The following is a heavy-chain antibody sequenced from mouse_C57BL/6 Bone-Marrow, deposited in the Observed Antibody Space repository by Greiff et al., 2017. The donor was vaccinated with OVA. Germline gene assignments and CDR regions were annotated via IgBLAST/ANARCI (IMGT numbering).Heavy chain of an antibody. Sequence: EVQLVESGGGLVKPGGSLKLSCAASGFTFSSYAMSWVRQTPEKRLEWVATISDGGSYTYYPDNVKGRFTISRDNAKNNLYLQMSHLKSEDTAMYYCATVADYYAMDYWGQGTSVTVSS. CDR3: ATVADYYAMDY. CDR1: GFTFSSYA. D-gene: IGHD1-1*01. CDR2: ISDGGSYT. J-gene: IGHJ4*01. V-gene: IGHV5-4*01.